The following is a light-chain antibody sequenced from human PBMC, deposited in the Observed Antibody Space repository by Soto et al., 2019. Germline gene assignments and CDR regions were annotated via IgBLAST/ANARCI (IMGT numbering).Light chain of an antibody. CDR3: QTWGTGPHVV. CDR2: LNSDGSH. Sequence: QLVLTQSPSASASLGASVKFTCTLSSGHSSYAIAWHQQQPEKGPRYLMKLNSDGSHRKGDGIPDRFSGSSSGAERYLTISSLQSEDEADYYCQTWGTGPHVVFGGGTKLTVL. CDR1: SGHSSYA. V-gene: IGLV4-69*01. J-gene: IGLJ2*01.